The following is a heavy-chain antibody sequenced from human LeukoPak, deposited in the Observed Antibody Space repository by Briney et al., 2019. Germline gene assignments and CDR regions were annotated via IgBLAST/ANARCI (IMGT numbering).Heavy chain of an antibody. D-gene: IGHD2-15*01. J-gene: IGHJ4*02. CDR2: IWYDASRK. CDR3: ATTQTTPFYFDY. V-gene: IGHV3-33*01. Sequence: PGRSLRLSCAASGFTFSNYGMHWVRQTPGKGLEWVAVIWYDASRKYYADSVKGRFTISRDNSKNTLYLQMNSLRAEDTAVYYCATTQTTPFYFDYWGQGTLVTVSS. CDR1: GFTFSNYG.